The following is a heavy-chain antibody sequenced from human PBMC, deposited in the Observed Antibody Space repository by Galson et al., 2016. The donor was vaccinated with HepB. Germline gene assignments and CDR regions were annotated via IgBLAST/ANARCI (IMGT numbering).Heavy chain of an antibody. J-gene: IGHJ4*02. CDR3: ARDSGPAWSYLDY. V-gene: IGHV3-30-3*01. Sequence: SLRLSCAASGFAFSRFAMHWVRQAPGKGLEWVALISYDGSNTYYPDSVKGRFTISRDNSKNTLFLQMDRLRADGTAVYFCARDSGPAWSYLDYWGQGSLVTVSS. D-gene: IGHD2-15*01. CDR1: GFAFSRFA. CDR2: ISYDGSNT.